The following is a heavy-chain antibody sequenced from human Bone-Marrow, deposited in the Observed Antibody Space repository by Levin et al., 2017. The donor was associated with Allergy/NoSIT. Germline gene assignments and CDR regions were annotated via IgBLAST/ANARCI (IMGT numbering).Heavy chain of an antibody. CDR1: GGSISSGDYY. Sequence: SETLSLTCTVSGGSISSGDYYWSWIRQPPGTGLEWIGYIYYSGSAYYNPSLKSRVTISVDTSKNQFSLKVTSVTAADTAVYYCATFYYYDTSGFDHWGQGSLVTVSS. D-gene: IGHD3-22*01. CDR3: ATFYYYDTSGFDH. J-gene: IGHJ4*02. CDR2: IYYSGSA. V-gene: IGHV4-30-4*01.